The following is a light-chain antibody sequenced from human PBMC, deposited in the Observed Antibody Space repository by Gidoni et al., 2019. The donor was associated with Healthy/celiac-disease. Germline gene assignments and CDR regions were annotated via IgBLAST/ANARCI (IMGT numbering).Light chain of an antibody. CDR2: DAS. J-gene: IGKJ2*01. V-gene: IGKV3D-20*01. Sequence: EIVLTQSPATLSLSPGERATLSCGASQRVSSSYLAWYQQKPGLAPRLLIYDASSRATGIPDRFSGSGSGTDFTLTLSLLEPEAFAVYYCQQYGSSPPYTFGQGTKLEIK. CDR3: QQYGSSPPYT. CDR1: QRVSSSY.